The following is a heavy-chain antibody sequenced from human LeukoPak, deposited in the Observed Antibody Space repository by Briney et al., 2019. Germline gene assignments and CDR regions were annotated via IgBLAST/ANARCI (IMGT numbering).Heavy chain of an antibody. V-gene: IGHV1-18*04. CDR1: GYTFTDFY. Sequence: ASARVSCKASGYTFTDFYIHWVRQAPGQGLDCLDWINPQDGGTQYAQKLQGRVTMATDTSTSTAYMELRSLRSDDTAVYYCARGAGIAAADFDYWGQGTLVTVSS. D-gene: IGHD6-13*01. CDR2: INPQDGGT. J-gene: IGHJ4*02. CDR3: ARGAGIAAADFDY.